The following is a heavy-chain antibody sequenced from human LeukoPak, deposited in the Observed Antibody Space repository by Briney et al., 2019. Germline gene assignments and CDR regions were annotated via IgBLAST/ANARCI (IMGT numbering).Heavy chain of an antibody. CDR3: AIRLTTSRSATATTWFDP. Sequence: SETLSLTCAVYGESFDGFYWNWIRQSPGKGLEWLGEVNYSGGTDYNPALESRIAISADASKRQFSLKLTSVTAADTAVYYCAIRLTTSRSATATTWFDPWGQGTRVSVSS. J-gene: IGHJ5*02. D-gene: IGHD1-1*01. CDR2: VNYSGGT. V-gene: IGHV4-34*01. CDR1: GESFDGFY.